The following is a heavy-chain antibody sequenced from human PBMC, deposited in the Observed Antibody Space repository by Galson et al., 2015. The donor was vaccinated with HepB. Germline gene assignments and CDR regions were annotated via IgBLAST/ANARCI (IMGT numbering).Heavy chain of an antibody. V-gene: IGHV3-49*03. CDR2: IRSKAYGGTT. CDR1: GFTFSSYS. Sequence: SLRLSCAASGFTFSSYSMSWFRQAPGKGLEWVGFIRSKAYGGTTEYAASVKGRFTISRDDSKSIAYLQMNSLKTEDTAVYYCTRGVLRKKRDQLLSPGMDVWGQGTTVTVSS. J-gene: IGHJ6*02. CDR3: TRGVLRKKRDQLLSPGMDV. D-gene: IGHD2-2*01.